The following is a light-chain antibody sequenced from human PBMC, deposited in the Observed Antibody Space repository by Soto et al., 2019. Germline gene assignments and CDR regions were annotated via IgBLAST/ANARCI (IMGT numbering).Light chain of an antibody. V-gene: IGKV3-15*01. CDR2: GAS. Sequence: IVLTQSPVTLSLSPGERATLSWRASQSVSTNLAWYQQKPGQAPRLLIYGASTRATDIPARFSGSGSGTEFTLTISSLKSEDFEVYYCQQYNNWPLTFGGGTKVDIK. CDR1: QSVSTN. J-gene: IGKJ4*01. CDR3: QQYNNWPLT.